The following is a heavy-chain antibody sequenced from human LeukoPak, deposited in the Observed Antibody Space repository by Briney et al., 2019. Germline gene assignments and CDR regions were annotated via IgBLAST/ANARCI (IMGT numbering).Heavy chain of an antibody. CDR2: ISRSGDSI. V-gene: IGHV3-48*01. Sequence: PGGPLRLSCAASGFTFSSFRMNWVRPAPGRGLEWRSYISRSGDSIYYADSVKGRFTSPRDTAKNSLFLQMNSLRAEDTAVYYCAKGRVGGYSYIDYYYYMDVWGKGTTVTVSS. D-gene: IGHD5-18*01. J-gene: IGHJ6*03. CDR1: GFTFSSFR. CDR3: AKGRVGGYSYIDYYYYMDV.